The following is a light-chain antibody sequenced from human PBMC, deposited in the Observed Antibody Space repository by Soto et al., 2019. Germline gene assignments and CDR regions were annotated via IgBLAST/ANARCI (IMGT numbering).Light chain of an antibody. Sequence: EIVLTQSPGALSLSPGERATLSCGASQSVSSSYLAWYQQKPGQAPRLLIYGASTRATGLPDRFSGSGSGRDFTLTISRLEPEDFAVYYCQQYGSSPRTFGQGTKVEIK. J-gene: IGKJ1*01. CDR2: GAS. CDR3: QQYGSSPRT. CDR1: QSVSSSY. V-gene: IGKV3-20*01.